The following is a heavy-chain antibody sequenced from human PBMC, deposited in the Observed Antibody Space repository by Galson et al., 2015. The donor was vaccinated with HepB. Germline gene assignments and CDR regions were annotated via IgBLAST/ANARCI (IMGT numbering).Heavy chain of an antibody. CDR1: GGSFSGYY. CDR2: INHSGST. Sequence: ETLSLTCAVYGGSFSGYYWSWIRQPPGKGLEWIGEINHSGSTNYNPSLKSRVTISVDTSKNQFSLKLSSVTAADTAVYYCASLSPPRRNYYYYYMDVWGKGTTVTVSS. CDR3: ASLSPPRRNYYYYYMDV. J-gene: IGHJ6*03. V-gene: IGHV4-34*01.